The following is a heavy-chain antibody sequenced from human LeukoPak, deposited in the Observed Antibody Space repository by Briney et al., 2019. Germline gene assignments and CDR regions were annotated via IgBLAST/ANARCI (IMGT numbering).Heavy chain of an antibody. Sequence: ASVKVSCKASGYTFTSYDINWVRQATGQGLEWMGWMNPNSGNTGYAQKFQGRVTITADKSTSTAYMELSSLRSEDTAVYYCARYKKFLTYYYDSSGLDWYFDLWGRGTLVTVSS. D-gene: IGHD3-22*01. CDR3: ARYKKFLTYYYDSSGLDWYFDL. V-gene: IGHV1-8*01. J-gene: IGHJ2*01. CDR1: GYTFTSYD. CDR2: MNPNSGNT.